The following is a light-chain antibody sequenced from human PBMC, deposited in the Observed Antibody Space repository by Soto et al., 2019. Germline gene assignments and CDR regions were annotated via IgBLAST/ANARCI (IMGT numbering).Light chain of an antibody. CDR2: GAS. V-gene: IGKV3-15*01. CDR3: QQYNNWPRT. J-gene: IGKJ1*01. Sequence: EIVMTQSPATLSVSPGERATLSCRASQRVSSNLAWYQQNPGQAPRLLIYGASTRATGIPARFSGSGSGTEFTLTISSLQSEDFAVYYCQQYNNWPRTFGQGT. CDR1: QRVSSN.